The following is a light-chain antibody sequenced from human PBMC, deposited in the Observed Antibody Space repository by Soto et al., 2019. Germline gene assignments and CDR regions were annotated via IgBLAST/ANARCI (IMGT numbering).Light chain of an antibody. J-gene: IGKJ2*01. CDR3: QQLNSYPPYT. CDR1: QGISSY. CDR2: AAS. V-gene: IGKV1-9*01. Sequence: DIQLTQSPSFLSASVGDRVTITCRASQGISSYLAWYQQNPGKAPKLLIYAASTLQTGVPSRFSGSGSGTEFTLTISSSQPEDFATYYCQQLNSYPPYTFGQGTKLEIK.